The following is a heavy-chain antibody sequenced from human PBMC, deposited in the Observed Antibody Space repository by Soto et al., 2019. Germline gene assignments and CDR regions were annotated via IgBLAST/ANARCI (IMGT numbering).Heavy chain of an antibody. J-gene: IGHJ6*02. V-gene: IGHV5-10-1*01. CDR2: IDPSDSYT. CDR3: ARLYQPTYYYYYGMYV. CDR1: GYSFTSYW. D-gene: IGHD3-16*02. Sequence: GESLKISCKGSGYSFTSYWISWVRQMAGKGLEWMGRIDPSDSYTNYSPSFQGHVTISADKSISTAYLQWSSLKASDTAMYYCARLYQPTYYYYYGMYVCGQVTTVIVSS.